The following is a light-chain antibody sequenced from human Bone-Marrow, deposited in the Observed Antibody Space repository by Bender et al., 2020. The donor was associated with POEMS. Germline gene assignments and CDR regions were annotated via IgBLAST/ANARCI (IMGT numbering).Light chain of an antibody. V-gene: IGLV2-14*01. CDR3: ASYTTSDTWV. Sequence: QSALTQPPSASGSPGQSVTISCTGTSSDVGGYNFVSWYQQHPGKAPKLMISEVSKRPSWVSNRFSGSQSGNTASLTISGLQAEDEADYYCASYTTSDTWVFGGGTKLTVL. CDR2: EVS. J-gene: IGLJ3*02. CDR1: SSDVGGYNF.